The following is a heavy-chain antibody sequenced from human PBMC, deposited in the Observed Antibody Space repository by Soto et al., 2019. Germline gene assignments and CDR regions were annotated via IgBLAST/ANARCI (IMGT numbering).Heavy chain of an antibody. CDR3: ATMGTPVTGLYYFDY. CDR1: GGYISSGNYY. V-gene: IGHV4-30-4*01. Sequence: QVQLQESGPGLVKPSHTLSLTCTVSGGYISSGNYYWSWIRQPPGKGLEWIGFISYSGTTHYSASLRSRVSISVYTSKNQFSLDLSSVTAADTAVYYCATMGTPVTGLYYFDYWGQGTLVTGSS. J-gene: IGHJ4*02. CDR2: ISYSGTT. D-gene: IGHD4-17*01.